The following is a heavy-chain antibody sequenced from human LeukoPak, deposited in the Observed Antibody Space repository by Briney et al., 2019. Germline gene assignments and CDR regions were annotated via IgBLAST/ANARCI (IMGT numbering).Heavy chain of an antibody. CDR2: IWYDGSNK. CDR3: ARERGYSYGFFDY. V-gene: IGHV3-33*01. CDR1: GFTFSSYG. Sequence: GRSLRLSCAASGFTFSSYGMHWVRQAPGKGLEWVAVIWYDGSNKYYADSVKGRFTISRDNSKNTLYLQMNSLRAEDTAVYYCARERGYSYGFFDYWGQATLVTVSS. D-gene: IGHD5-18*01. J-gene: IGHJ4*02.